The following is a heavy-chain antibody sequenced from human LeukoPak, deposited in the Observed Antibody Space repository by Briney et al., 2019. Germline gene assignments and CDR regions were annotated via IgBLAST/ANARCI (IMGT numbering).Heavy chain of an antibody. CDR2: VRNEGFDT. V-gene: IGHV3-30*02. CDR1: GLTFTNHG. J-gene: IGHJ4*02. CDR3: ARDRGKDYFGD. D-gene: IGHD4-23*01. Sequence: GGSLRLSCVTSGLTFTNHGFHWLRQAADKGLEWVAFVRNEGFDTYHSNSVKGRFSISRDDSKNTVYLQMNSLRAEDTALYYCARDRGKDYFGDWGQGTQVTVSS.